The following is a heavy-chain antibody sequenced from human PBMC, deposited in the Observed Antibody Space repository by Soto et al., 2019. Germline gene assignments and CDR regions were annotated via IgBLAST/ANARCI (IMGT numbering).Heavy chain of an antibody. CDR2: IYHSGST. CDR3: ARVSGRDIVVVPAAMAFDY. CDR1: GGSISSSNW. V-gene: IGHV4-4*02. D-gene: IGHD2-2*01. J-gene: IGHJ4*02. Sequence: SETLSLTCAVSGGSISSSNWWSWVRQPPGKGLEWIGEIYHSGSTNYNPSLKSRVTISVDKSKNQFSLKLSSVTAADTAVYYCARVSGRDIVVVPAAMAFDYWGQGTLVTVSS.